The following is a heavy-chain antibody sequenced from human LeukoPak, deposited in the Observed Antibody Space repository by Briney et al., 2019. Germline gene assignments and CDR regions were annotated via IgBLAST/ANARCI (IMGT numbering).Heavy chain of an antibody. CDR2: IYTSGST. J-gene: IGHJ6*03. Sequence: SQTLSLTCTVSGGSISSGSYYWSWIRQPAGKGLEWIGRIYTSGSTNYNPSLKSRVTILVDTSKNQFSLKLSSVTAADTAVYYCATEYSSSTGYYYYYMDVWGKGTTVTVSS. CDR3: ATEYSSSTGYYYYYMDV. CDR1: GGSISSGSYY. V-gene: IGHV4-61*02. D-gene: IGHD6-6*01.